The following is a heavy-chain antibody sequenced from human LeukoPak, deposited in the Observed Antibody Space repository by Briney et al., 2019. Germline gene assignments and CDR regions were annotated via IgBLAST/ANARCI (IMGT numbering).Heavy chain of an antibody. J-gene: IGHJ6*02. D-gene: IGHD3-9*01. CDR2: SNAGNGNT. CDR3: ARGKLYYDILTGYYDYGMDV. Sequence: ASVKVSCKASGYTFTSYAMHWVRQAPGQRLEWMGWSNAGNGNTKYSQEFQGRVTITRDTSASTAYMELSSLRSEDMAVYYCARGKLYYDILTGYYDYGMDVWGQGTTVTVSS. V-gene: IGHV1-3*02. CDR1: GYTFTSYA.